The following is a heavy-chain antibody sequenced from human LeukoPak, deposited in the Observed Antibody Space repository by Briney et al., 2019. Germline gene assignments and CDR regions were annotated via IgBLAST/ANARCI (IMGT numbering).Heavy chain of an antibody. CDR2: ISGSGGST. CDR1: GFTFSSYA. V-gene: IGHV3-23*01. J-gene: IGHJ4*02. D-gene: IGHD6-19*01. Sequence: GGSLRLSCAASGFTFSSYAMHWVRQAPGKGLEWVSAISGSGGSTYYADSVKGRFTISRDNSKNTLYLQMNSLRAEDTAVYYCAKDVWGVAVAGTGGLDYWGQGTLVTVSS. CDR3: AKDVWGVAVAGTGGLDY.